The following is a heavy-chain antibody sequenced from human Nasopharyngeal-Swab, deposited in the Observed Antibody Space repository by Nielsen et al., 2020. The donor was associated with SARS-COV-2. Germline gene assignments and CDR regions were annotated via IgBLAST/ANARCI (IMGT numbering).Heavy chain of an antibody. V-gene: IGHV3-23*01. CDR2: ISGSGGST. D-gene: IGHD2-2*01. CDR3: AKRQLLPTGAFDI. Sequence: GESLKISCAAPGFTFSSYAMSWVRQAPGKGLEWVSAISGSGGSTYYADSVKGRFTISRDNSKNTLYLQMNSLRAEDTAVYYCAKRQLLPTGAFDIWGQGTMVTVSS. J-gene: IGHJ3*02. CDR1: GFTFSSYA.